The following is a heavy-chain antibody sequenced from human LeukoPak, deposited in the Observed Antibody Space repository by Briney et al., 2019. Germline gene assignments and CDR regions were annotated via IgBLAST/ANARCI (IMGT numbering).Heavy chain of an antibody. V-gene: IGHV4-61*05. J-gene: IGHJ5*02. CDR2: IYYSGST. D-gene: IGHD4-11*01. Sequence: SETLSLTCTVSGGSIISSSYYWVWIRQPPGQGLEWIGHIYYSGSTNYNPSLKSRVTISVDTSKNQFSLKLSSVTAADTAVYYCARMVESTVTIAFENWFDPWGQGTLVTVSS. CDR1: GGSIISSSYY. CDR3: ARMVESTVTIAFENWFDP.